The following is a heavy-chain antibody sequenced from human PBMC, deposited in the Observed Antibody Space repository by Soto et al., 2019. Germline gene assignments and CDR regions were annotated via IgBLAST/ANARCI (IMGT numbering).Heavy chain of an antibody. V-gene: IGHV3-74*01. CDR3: ARDEVGFDP. Sequence: PGGSLSLSCAASGFTFSNYWMHWVRQVPGKGLVWVSRINSDGSSTNYADSVKGRFTISRDNAKNTLYLQMNSLRAEDTAVYYCARDEVGFDPWGQGTLVTVSS. CDR1: GFTFSNYW. D-gene: IGHD1-26*01. CDR2: INSDGSST. J-gene: IGHJ5*02.